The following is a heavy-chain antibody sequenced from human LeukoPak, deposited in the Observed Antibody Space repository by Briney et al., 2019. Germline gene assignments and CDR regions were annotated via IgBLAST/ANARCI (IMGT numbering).Heavy chain of an antibody. CDR3: ARVPNWGGDAFDI. CDR1: GGSISSYY. CDR2: IYYSGST. V-gene: IGHV4-59*01. Sequence: SETLSLTCTVSGGSISSYYWSWIRQPPGKGLEWIGYIYYSGSTNYNPSLKSRVTISVDTSKNQFSLKLSSVTAADTAVYYCARVPNWGGDAFDIWGQGTMVTVSS. J-gene: IGHJ3*02. D-gene: IGHD7-27*01.